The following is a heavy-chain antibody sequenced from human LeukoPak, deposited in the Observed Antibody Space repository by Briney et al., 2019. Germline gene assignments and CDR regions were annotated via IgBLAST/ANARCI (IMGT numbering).Heavy chain of an antibody. Sequence: ASVKVSCKASGYTFIGYYMHWVRQAPGQGLEWMGWINPNSGGTKYAQKFQGRVTMTRDTSISTAYMELSRLRSDDTAVYYCARYCSGTSCDGGFDYWGQGTLVTVSS. D-gene: IGHD2-2*01. CDR3: ARYCSGTSCDGGFDY. V-gene: IGHV1-2*02. CDR2: INPNSGGT. CDR1: GYTFIGYY. J-gene: IGHJ4*02.